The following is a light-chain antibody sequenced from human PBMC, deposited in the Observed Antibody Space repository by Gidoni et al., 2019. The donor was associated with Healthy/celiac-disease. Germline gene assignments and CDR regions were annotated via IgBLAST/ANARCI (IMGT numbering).Light chain of an antibody. V-gene: IGKV3-20*01. CDR3: QQYGSSPPT. CDR1: QSLRSSY. CDR2: CAS. J-gene: IGKJ3*01. Sequence: EIVLTQSPGTLSLSPGERATLSCRASQSLRSSYLAWYQQKPGQAPRLLIYCASRRATGIPDSFSGSGSGTDFTLTISSLEPEDFAVYYCQQYGSSPPTCGPGTKVDIK.